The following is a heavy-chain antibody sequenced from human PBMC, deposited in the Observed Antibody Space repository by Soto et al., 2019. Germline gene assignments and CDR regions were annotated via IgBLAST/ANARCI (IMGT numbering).Heavy chain of an antibody. CDR2: IIPILGIA. J-gene: IGHJ4*02. CDR3: AMAPSLESNRH. Sequence: ASVTVSCQASGGTFSSYTISWVRQAPGQGLEWMGRIIPILGIANYAQKFQGRVTITADKSTSTAYMELSSLRSEDTAVYYCAMAPSLESNRHWGQGTLVTVSS. V-gene: IGHV1-69*02. CDR1: GGTFSSYT.